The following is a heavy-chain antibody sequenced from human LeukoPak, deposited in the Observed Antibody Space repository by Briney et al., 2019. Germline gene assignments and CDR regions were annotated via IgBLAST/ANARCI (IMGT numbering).Heavy chain of an antibody. Sequence: GGSLRLSCAASGFTFSSYSMNWVRQAPGKGLEWVSSISSSSSYIYYADSVEGRFTISRDNAKNSLYLQMNSLRAEDTAVYYCARDLSMVSPPFDYWGQGTLVTVSS. CDR2: ISSSSSYI. CDR1: GFTFSSYS. J-gene: IGHJ4*02. CDR3: ARDLSMVSPPFDY. V-gene: IGHV3-21*01. D-gene: IGHD2/OR15-2a*01.